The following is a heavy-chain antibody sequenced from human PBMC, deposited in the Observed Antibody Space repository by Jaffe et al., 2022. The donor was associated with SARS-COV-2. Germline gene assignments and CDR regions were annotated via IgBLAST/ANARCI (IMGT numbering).Heavy chain of an antibody. Sequence: QVQLQESGPGLVKPSETLSLTCTVSGYSISSGYYWGWIRQPPGKGLEWIGSIYHSGSTYYNPSLKSRVTISVDTSKNQFSLKLSSVTAADTAVYYCASGRYFDWLPYPVPFDYWGQGTLVTVSS. D-gene: IGHD3-9*01. CDR2: IYHSGST. CDR3: ASGRYFDWLPYPVPFDY. CDR1: GYSISSGYY. J-gene: IGHJ4*02. V-gene: IGHV4-38-2*02.